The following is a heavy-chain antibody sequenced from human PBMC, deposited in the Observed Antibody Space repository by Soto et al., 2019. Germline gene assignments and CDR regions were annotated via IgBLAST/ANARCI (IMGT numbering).Heavy chain of an antibody. D-gene: IGHD2-2*01. J-gene: IGHJ4*02. Sequence: QVQLQQWGAGLLKPSETLSLTCAVYGGSFSGYYWSWIRQPPGKGLEWIGEINHSGSTNYNPSLKSRVTISVDTSKNQSSLKLSSVTAADTAVYYCARLPRNRGYCSSTSCYVSYWGQGTLVTVSS. CDR2: INHSGST. CDR1: GGSFSGYY. CDR3: ARLPRNRGYCSSTSCYVSY. V-gene: IGHV4-34*01.